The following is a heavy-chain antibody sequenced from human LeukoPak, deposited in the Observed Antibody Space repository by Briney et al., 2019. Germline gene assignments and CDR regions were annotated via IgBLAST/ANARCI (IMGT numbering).Heavy chain of an antibody. V-gene: IGHV1-24*01. CDR3: ATSXITMIVVPHYQXYFDX. CDR2: FDPEDGET. CDR1: GYTLTELS. Sequence: ASVKVSCKVSGYTLTELSMHWVRQAPGKGLEWMGGFDPEDGETIYAQKFQGRVTMTEDTSTDTAYMELSSLRSEDTAVYYCATSXITMIVVPHYQXYFDXWXQGTLVTV. J-gene: IGHJ4*02. D-gene: IGHD3-22*01.